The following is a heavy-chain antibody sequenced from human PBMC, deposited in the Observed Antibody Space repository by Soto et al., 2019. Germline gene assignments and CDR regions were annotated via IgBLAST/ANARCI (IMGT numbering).Heavy chain of an antibody. Sequence: QVQLVESGGGVVQPGRSLRLSCAAYGFTFSSYGMHWIRQAPGKGLEWVAVISYDGSNKYYADSVKGRFTISRDNSKNTLYLQMNSLRAEDTAVYYCAKDFTRPYYYYGMDVWGQGTTVTVSS. CDR3: AKDFTRPYYYYGMDV. V-gene: IGHV3-30*18. CDR1: GFTFSSYG. CDR2: ISYDGSNK. D-gene: IGHD6-6*01. J-gene: IGHJ6*02.